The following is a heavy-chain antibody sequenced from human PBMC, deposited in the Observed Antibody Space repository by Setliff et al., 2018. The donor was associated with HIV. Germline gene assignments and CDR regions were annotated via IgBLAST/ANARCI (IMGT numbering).Heavy chain of an antibody. CDR1: GFTFSNYP. V-gene: IGHV3-33*08. J-gene: IGHJ4*02. CDR3: ARLLAVSGHWPFDY. Sequence: PGGSLRLSCIVSGFTFSNYPMIWVRQAPGKGLDWVATIWYDGRNKHYADSVKGRFTISRDNSKNTVYLQMNSLRAEDTAVYYCARLLAVSGHWPFDYWGQGTLVTVSS. CDR2: IWYDGRNK. D-gene: IGHD6-19*01.